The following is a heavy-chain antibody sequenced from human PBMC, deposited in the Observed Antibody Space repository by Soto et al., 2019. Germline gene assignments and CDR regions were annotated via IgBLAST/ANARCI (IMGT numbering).Heavy chain of an antibody. J-gene: IGHJ6*02. CDR2: MNPNSGNT. V-gene: IGHV1-8*01. D-gene: IGHD3-3*01. Sequence: GASVKVSCKASGYTFTSYDINWVRQATGQGLEWMGWMNPNSGNTGYAQKFQGRVTMTRDTSISTAYMELSSLRSEDTAVYYCARGPSVLGIFGVVIRDNDYCYGMDVWGQGTTVTVSS. CDR1: GYTFTSYD. CDR3: ARGPSVLGIFGVVIRDNDYCYGMDV.